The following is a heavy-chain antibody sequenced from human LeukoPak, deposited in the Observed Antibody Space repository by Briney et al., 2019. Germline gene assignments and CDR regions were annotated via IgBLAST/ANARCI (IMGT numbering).Heavy chain of an antibody. CDR2: IKQDGSEK. V-gene: IGHV3-7*01. CDR3: ARDRDAEWPLRILDY. Sequence: PGGSLRLSCAASGFTFSNYWITWVRQAPGKGLEWVANIKQDGSEKYYMDSVKGRFTISRDNAKNTLYLQMDSLRAEDTAVYYCARDRDAEWPLRILDYWGQGTLVTVSS. D-gene: IGHD3-3*01. CDR1: GFTFSNYW. J-gene: IGHJ4*02.